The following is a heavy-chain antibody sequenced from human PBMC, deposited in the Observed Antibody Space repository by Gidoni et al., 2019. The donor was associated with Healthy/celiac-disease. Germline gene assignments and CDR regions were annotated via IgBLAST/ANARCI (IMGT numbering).Heavy chain of an antibody. CDR3: ARGPYYYDSSGARGGYYYYYMDV. CDR2: INHSGST. CDR1: GGSFSGYY. D-gene: IGHD3-22*01. V-gene: IGHV4-34*01. J-gene: IGHJ6*03. Sequence: QVQLQQWGAGLLKPSGTLSLTCAVYGGSFSGYYWRWIRQPPGKGLEWIGEINHSGSTNYNPSLKSRVTISVDTSKNQFSLKLSSVTAADTAVYYCARGPYYYDSSGARGGYYYYYMDVWGKGTTVTISS.